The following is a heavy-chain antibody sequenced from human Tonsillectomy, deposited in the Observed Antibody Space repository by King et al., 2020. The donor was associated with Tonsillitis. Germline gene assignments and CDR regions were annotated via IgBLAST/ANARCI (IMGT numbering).Heavy chain of an antibody. CDR2: ITSSTSYI. CDR1: GFTFSSHT. CDR3: ARGTVGFDP. J-gene: IGHJ5*02. V-gene: IGHV3-21*01. Sequence: VQLVESGGGLVKPGGSLRLSCAASGFTFSSHTMNWVRQPPGKGLEWVSSITSSTSYIYYADSVKGRFTISRDNAKNSLYLQMNSLRAEDTAVYYCARGTVGFDPWGQGTLVTVSS. D-gene: IGHD3/OR15-3a*01.